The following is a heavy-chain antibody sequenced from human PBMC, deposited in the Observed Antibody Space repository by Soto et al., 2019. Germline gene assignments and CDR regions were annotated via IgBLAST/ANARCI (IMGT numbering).Heavy chain of an antibody. CDR3: AKDPWNNWSGLFDP. V-gene: IGHV3-23*01. J-gene: IGHJ5*02. D-gene: IGHD1-1*01. CDR1: GFTFDDYA. Sequence: GGSLRLSCVTSGFTFDDYAITWLRQAPGKGLEWVCSISSSGSDTRCAGSVKGRFTISRDSSQSTVYLQMNSLRDEDTAVYYCAKDPWNNWSGLFDPWGQGTLVTVSS. CDR2: ISSSGSDT.